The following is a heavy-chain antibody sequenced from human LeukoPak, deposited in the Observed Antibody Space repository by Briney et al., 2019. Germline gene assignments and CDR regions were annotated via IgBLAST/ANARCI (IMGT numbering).Heavy chain of an antibody. CDR3: AKGALGYCSGGSCPIGY. V-gene: IGHV3-23*01. D-gene: IGHD2-15*01. Sequence: AGGSLRLSCAASGFTFNTYAMSWIRQAPGKGLNWVSTISGSGGSTYYADSVKGRFTISRDNSKNTLYLQMNSLRAEDTAVYYCAKGALGYCSGGSCPIGYWGQGTLVTVSS. CDR1: GFTFNTYA. J-gene: IGHJ4*02. CDR2: ISGSGGST.